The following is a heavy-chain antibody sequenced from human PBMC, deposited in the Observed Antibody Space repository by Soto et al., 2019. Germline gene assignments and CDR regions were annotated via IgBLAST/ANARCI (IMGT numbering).Heavy chain of an antibody. D-gene: IGHD2-2*02. J-gene: IGHJ6*02. Sequence: GESLKISCKGSGYSFTSYWIGWVRQMPGKGLEWMGIIYPGDSDTRYSPYFQGQVTISADKSISTAYLQWSSLKASDTAMYYCARLARIGYCSSTSCYKHYYYGMDVWGQGTTVTVCS. V-gene: IGHV5-51*01. CDR3: ARLARIGYCSSTSCYKHYYYGMDV. CDR2: IYPGDSDT. CDR1: GYSFTSYW.